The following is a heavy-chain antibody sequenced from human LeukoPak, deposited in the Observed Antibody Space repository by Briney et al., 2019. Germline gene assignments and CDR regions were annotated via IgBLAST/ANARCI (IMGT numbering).Heavy chain of an antibody. J-gene: IGHJ6*03. CDR2: MNPNSGTT. Sequence: ASVKVSCKASGYTFTSYDINWVRQATGQGLEWMGGMNPNSGTTGYAQKFQGRATMTRHNSISTAYMELSSLRSEDTAVYYCARSLTAMVTFYYYYYMDVWGKGTTVTVSS. CDR3: ARSLTAMVTFYYYYYMDV. D-gene: IGHD5-18*01. V-gene: IGHV1-8*01. CDR1: GYTFTSYD.